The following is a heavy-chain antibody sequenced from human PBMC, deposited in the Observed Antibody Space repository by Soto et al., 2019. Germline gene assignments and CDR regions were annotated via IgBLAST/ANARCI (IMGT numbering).Heavy chain of an antibody. D-gene: IGHD6-25*01. CDR3: TRLGYSSGCTDI. V-gene: IGHV3-73*01. CDR1: GEIVSDST. Sequence: PGGSLRLACAGSGEIVSDSTVHWARQASGKGLEWVGRIRSKAKSYATAYAELVQGRFTISRDESKSTTYLQMNSLKSEDTAVYYCTRLGYSSGCTDIWGQGALVTVSS. J-gene: IGHJ4*02. CDR2: IRSKAKSYAT.